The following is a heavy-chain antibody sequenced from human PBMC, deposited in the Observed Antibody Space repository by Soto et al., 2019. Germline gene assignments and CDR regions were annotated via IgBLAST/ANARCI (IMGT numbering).Heavy chain of an antibody. CDR1: GFTFSSYS. CDR2: ISSSSSYI. J-gene: IGHJ1*01. V-gene: IGHV3-21*01. Sequence: GGSLRLSCAASGFTFSSYSMNWVRQAPGKGLEWVSSISSSSSYIYYADSVKGRFTISRDNAKNSLYLQMNSLRAEDTAVYYCARASANAEYFQHWGQGTLVTVSS. D-gene: IGHD2-15*01. CDR3: ARASANAEYFQH.